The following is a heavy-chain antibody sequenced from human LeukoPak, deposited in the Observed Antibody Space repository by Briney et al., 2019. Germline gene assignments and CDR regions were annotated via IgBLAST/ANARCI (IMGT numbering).Heavy chain of an antibody. CDR3: ARSAYGDDYFDY. V-gene: IGHV3-21*01. Sequence: GGSLRLSCAASGFTFDDYGMSWVRQAPGKGLEWVSSISSSSSYIYYADSVKGRFTISRDNAKNSLYLQMNSLRAEDTAVYYCARSAYGDDYFDYWGQGTLVTVSS. D-gene: IGHD4-17*01. J-gene: IGHJ4*02. CDR1: GFTFDDYG. CDR2: ISSSSSYI.